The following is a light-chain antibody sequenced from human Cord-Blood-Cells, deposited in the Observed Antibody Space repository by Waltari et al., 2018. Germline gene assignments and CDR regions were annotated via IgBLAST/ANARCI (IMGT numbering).Light chain of an antibody. CDR3: SSYAGSNNLV. CDR1: SSDVGGYKY. Sequence: QSALTQPPSASGSPGQSVTISCTGTSSDVGGYKYVSGYQQHPGEAPKLRIYEVRKRPSGLPDRFSGSKSGNTASLTVSGLQAEDEADYYCSSYAGSNNLVFGGGTKLTVL. CDR2: EVR. J-gene: IGLJ2*01. V-gene: IGLV2-8*01.